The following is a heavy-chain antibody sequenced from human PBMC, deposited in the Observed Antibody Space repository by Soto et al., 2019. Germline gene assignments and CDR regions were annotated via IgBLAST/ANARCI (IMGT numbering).Heavy chain of an antibody. CDR2: IYHSGST. CDR3: ARHRAAAAPYYYYYAIDV. J-gene: IGHJ6*02. V-gene: IGHV4-59*08. Sequence: SETLSLTCTVSGGSIDSYYWSWIRQPPGEGLEWIGYIYHSGSTNYNPSLKSRVTISVDKSKNQFSLSLSSVTAADTAVYYCARHRAAAAPYYYYYAIDVWGQGTTVTVSS. D-gene: IGHD6-13*01. CDR1: GGSIDSYY.